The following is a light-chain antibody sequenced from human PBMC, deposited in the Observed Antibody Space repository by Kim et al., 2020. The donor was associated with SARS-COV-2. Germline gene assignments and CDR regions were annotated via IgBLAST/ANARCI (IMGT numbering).Light chain of an antibody. Sequence: AIQLTQSPSSLSASVGDRVTITCRASQGISSALAWYQQKPGKAPKMLIYDASTLESGVPSRFNGSGSGTDFTLTISSLQPEDSATYFCQQFNNYPPTFGQGTKLEIK. CDR1: QGISSA. V-gene: IGKV1D-13*01. CDR2: DAS. J-gene: IGKJ2*01. CDR3: QQFNNYPPT.